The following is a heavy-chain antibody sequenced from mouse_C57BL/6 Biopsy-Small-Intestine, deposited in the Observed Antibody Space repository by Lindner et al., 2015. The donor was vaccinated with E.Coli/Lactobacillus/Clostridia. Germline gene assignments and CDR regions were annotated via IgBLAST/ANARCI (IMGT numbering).Heavy chain of an antibody. V-gene: IGHV1-64*01. CDR3: VTEYRDSFNFDS. Sequence: SVKVSCKASGNTFTSLHIHWVRQAPGQGLEWMGIIKSSGGRTVYAQNFQGRVTFTRDTSTSTAYMELTSLTTEDTAVYYCVTEYRDSFNFDSWGQGTLVTVSS. D-gene: IGHD2-10*02. CDR2: IKSSGGRT. CDR1: GNTFTSLH. J-gene: IGHJ4*01.